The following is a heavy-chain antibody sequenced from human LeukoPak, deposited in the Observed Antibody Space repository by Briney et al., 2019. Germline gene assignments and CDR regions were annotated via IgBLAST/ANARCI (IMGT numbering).Heavy chain of an antibody. CDR3: ARARFDCSSTSCSTDPYYYYGMDV. CDR2: IYSGGST. Sequence: GGSLRLSCAASGFTVSSNYMSWVRQAPGKGLERVSVIYSGGSTYYADSVKGRFTISRDNSKNTLYLQMNSLRAEDTAVYYCARARFDCSSTSCSTDPYYYYGMDVWGQGTTVTVSS. V-gene: IGHV3-53*01. J-gene: IGHJ6*02. D-gene: IGHD2-2*01. CDR1: GFTVSSNY.